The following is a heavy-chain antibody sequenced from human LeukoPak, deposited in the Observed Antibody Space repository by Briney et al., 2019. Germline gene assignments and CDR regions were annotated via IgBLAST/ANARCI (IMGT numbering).Heavy chain of an antibody. V-gene: IGHV3-33*08. Sequence: PGGSLRLSCAASGFTFSSYAMHWVRQAPGKGLEWVAVIWYDGSNKYYADSVKGRFTISRDNSKNTLYLQMNSLRAEDTAVYYCAREIRLSGWYDLWTPGCFDYWGQGTLVTVSS. D-gene: IGHD6-13*01. CDR2: IWYDGSNK. CDR3: AREIRLSGWYDLWTPGCFDY. J-gene: IGHJ4*02. CDR1: GFTFSSYA.